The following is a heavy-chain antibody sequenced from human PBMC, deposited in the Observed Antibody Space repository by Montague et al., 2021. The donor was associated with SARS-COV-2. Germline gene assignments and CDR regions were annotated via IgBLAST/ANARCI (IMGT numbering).Heavy chain of an antibody. D-gene: IGHD3-22*01. J-gene: IGHJ3*02. Sequence: SETLSLTCTVSGGSISTSSYYWGWIRQPPGKGLAWIGNMFYSGCTYYNTALKSRVTISVDTSKNQFSLRLSSVTAADTAVYYCARLPYFHDSTHAFDIWGTRTLVTASS. CDR1: GGSISTSSYY. V-gene: IGHV4-39*01. CDR2: MFYSGCT. CDR3: ARLPYFHDSTHAFDI.